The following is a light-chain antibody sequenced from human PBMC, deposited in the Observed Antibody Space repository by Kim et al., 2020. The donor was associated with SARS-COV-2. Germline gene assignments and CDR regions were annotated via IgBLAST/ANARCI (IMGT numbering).Light chain of an antibody. Sequence: SELTQPPSASGTPGQRVTISCSGSSSNIGSNYVYWYQQLPGTTPKLLMYRNNERPSGVPDRFSGSKSGTSASLAISGLRSGDEADYYCAAWDDSLSGRVFGGGTQLTVL. CDR2: RNN. CDR1: SSNIGSNY. J-gene: IGLJ3*02. V-gene: IGLV1-47*01. CDR3: AAWDDSLSGRV.